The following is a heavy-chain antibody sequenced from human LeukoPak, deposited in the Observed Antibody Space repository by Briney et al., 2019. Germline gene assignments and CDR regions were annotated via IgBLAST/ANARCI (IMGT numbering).Heavy chain of an antibody. CDR2: IYYSGST. D-gene: IGHD2-2*01. Sequence: PSETLSLTCTVSGGSISGSSYYWGWIRQPPGKGLEWIGSIYYSGSTYYNPSLKSRVIISVDTSKSQFHLKMQSVTAADTAVYYCTREPATWGQGTLVIVSS. CDR1: GGSISGSSYY. J-gene: IGHJ5*02. V-gene: IGHV4-39*06. CDR3: TREPAT.